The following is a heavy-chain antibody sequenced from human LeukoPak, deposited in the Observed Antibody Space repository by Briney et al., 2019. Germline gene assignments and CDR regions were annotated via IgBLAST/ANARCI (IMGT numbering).Heavy chain of an antibody. V-gene: IGHV4-38-2*02. J-gene: IGHJ3*02. D-gene: IGHD6-13*01. CDR1: GYSISSGYY. CDR2: IYHSGST. Sequence: SETLSLTCTVSGYSISSGYYWGWIRQPPGKGLEWIGSIYHSGSTHYNPSLKSRVTISVDTSKNQFSLKLSSVTAADTAVYYCARARWYDAFDIWGQGTMVTVSS. CDR3: ARARWYDAFDI.